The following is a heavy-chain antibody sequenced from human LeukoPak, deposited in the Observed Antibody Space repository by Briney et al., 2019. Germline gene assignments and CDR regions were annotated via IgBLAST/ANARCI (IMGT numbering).Heavy chain of an antibody. CDR2: ISSSGSTI. CDR1: GFXFSSYD. V-gene: IGHV3-48*03. D-gene: IGHD3-3*01. J-gene: IGHJ4*02. CDR3: VRGLRYTILGGDYF. Sequence: PGGSLRLSCAVSGFXFSSYDVKWVRQAPGKGLEWVSFISSSGSTINYADSLNGRFTISRDNVKNSLYLQMNSLRAEDTAVYYCVRGLRYTILGGDYFWGQGTLVTVSS.